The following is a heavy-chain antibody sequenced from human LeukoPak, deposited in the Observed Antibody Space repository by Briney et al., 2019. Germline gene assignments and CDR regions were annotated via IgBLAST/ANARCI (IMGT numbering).Heavy chain of an antibody. CDR1: GGTFSSYA. D-gene: IGHD2-2*01. V-gene: IGHV1-69*05. J-gene: IGHJ6*03. Sequence: ASVKVSCKASGGTFSSYAISWVRQAPGQGLEWMGGIIPIFGTANYAQKFQGRVTITTDESTSTAYMELSSLRSEDTAVYYCARAPPGYCSSTSCYAYYYYMDVWGKGTTVTVSS. CDR3: ARAPPGYCSSTSCYAYYYYMDV. CDR2: IIPIFGTA.